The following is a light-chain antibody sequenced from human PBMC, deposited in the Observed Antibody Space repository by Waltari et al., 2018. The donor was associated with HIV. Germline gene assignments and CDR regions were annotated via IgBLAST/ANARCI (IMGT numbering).Light chain of an antibody. Sequence: QSALTQPASVSGSPGQSITISCTGTSSAVESYNLVHWYQQHPGKAPKLMIYEVTKRPSGVSNRFSGSKSGNTASLTISGLQAEDEADYYCCSYAGSSTWVFGGGTKLTVL. J-gene: IGLJ3*02. CDR2: EVT. CDR1: SSAVESYNL. V-gene: IGLV2-23*02. CDR3: CSYAGSSTWV.